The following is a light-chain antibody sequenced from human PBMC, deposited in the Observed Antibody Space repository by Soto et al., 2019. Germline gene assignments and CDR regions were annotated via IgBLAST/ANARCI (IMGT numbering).Light chain of an antibody. CDR3: QQLNGYQLA. V-gene: IGKV1-9*01. J-gene: IGKJ4*01. Sequence: DIQLTQSPSFLSASVGDTVTITCRASQGMSTYLAWDQHKPGKVPKLLIRSASTLQSGVPPRFSGGGSGTEFTLTISTLQPDDSGIYYCQQLNGYQLAFGGGTNVEIK. CDR2: SAS. CDR1: QGMSTY.